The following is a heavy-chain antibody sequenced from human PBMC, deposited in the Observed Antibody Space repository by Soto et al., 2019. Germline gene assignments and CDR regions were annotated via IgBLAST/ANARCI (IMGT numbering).Heavy chain of an antibody. D-gene: IGHD3-22*01. CDR3: ARDAYYDSSGYYQGNDALDI. J-gene: IGHJ3*02. CDR2: IYYTGST. Sequence: PSETLSLTCTVSGGSISSGDYYWSWIRQPPGKGLEWIEYIYYTGSTYYKPSLKSRVTISVDTSKNQFSLKLSSVTAADTAVYYCARDAYYDSSGYYQGNDALDIWGQETMVTVSS. V-gene: IGHV4-30-4*01. CDR1: GGSISSGDYY.